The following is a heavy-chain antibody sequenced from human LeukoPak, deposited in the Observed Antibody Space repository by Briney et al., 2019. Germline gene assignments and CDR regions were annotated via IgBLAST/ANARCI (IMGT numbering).Heavy chain of an antibody. D-gene: IGHD1-1*01. CDR3: ARENWYLDY. V-gene: IGHV3-74*01. J-gene: IGHJ4*02. Sequence: GGSLRLSCAASGFTFSKDWMHWVRHVPGKGLVWVSRINTDWSSTGYADPVKGRFTISRDNAKNTLYLQMSSLRAEDTAVYYCARENWYLDYWGQGTLVTVSS. CDR2: INTDWSST. CDR1: GFTFSKDW.